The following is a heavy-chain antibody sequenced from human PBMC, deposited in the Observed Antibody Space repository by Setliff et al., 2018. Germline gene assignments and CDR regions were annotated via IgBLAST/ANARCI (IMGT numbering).Heavy chain of an antibody. D-gene: IGHD6-19*01. J-gene: IGHJ6*03. CDR2: IYYSGST. Sequence: SETLSLTCTVSGGSISSSSYYWGWIRQPPGKGLEWIGSIYYSGSTYYNPSLKSRVTISVDTSKYQFSLKLSSVTAADTAVYYCAREQWLDPPGYYYMDVWAKGTTVTVSS. CDR3: AREQWLDPPGYYYMDV. V-gene: IGHV4-39*07. CDR1: GGSISSSSYY.